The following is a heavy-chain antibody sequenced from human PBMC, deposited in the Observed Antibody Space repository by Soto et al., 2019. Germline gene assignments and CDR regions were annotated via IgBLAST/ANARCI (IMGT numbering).Heavy chain of an antibody. J-gene: IGHJ4*02. CDR1: GYTFTSYG. Sequence: GASVKVSCKASGYTFTSYGISWVRQAPGQGLEWMGWISAYNGNTNYAQKLQGRVTMTTDTSTSTAYMELRSLRSDDTAVYYCARVNSIVGATKNFDYWGQGTLVTVS. V-gene: IGHV1-18*04. D-gene: IGHD1-26*01. CDR3: ARVNSIVGATKNFDY. CDR2: ISAYNGNT.